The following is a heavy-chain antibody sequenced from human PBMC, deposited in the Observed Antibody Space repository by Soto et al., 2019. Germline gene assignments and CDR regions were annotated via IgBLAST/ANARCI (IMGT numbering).Heavy chain of an antibody. CDR3: ASRIVGAPDSYDYYGKDV. CDR1: GGTFSSYA. V-gene: IGHV1-69*13. CDR2: IIPIFGTA. Sequence: ASVKVSCKASGGTFSSYAISWVRQAPGQGLEWMGGIIPIFGTANYAQKFQGRVTITADESTSTAYMELSSLRSEDTAVYYCASRIVGAPDSYDYYGKDVWGQGTMGTASS. J-gene: IGHJ6*02. D-gene: IGHD1-26*01.